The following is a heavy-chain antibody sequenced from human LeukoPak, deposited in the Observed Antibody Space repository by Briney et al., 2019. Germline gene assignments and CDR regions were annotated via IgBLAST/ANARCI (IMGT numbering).Heavy chain of an antibody. V-gene: IGHV3-7*01. CDR1: GFTLSNHW. Sequence: GGALRLSCAASGFTLSNHWLTWVRQAPGKRPQWVAHINPSGSETAFLDSVRGRFTISRDSPKNSLYLQVNTLRVEDTAVYHCARGHYGLDVWGQGTTVTVSS. J-gene: IGHJ6*02. CDR3: ARGHYGLDV. CDR2: INPSGSET.